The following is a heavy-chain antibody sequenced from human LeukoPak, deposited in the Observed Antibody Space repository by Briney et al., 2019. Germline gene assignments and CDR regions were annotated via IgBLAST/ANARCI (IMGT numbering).Heavy chain of an antibody. CDR1: GGSFSGYY. Sequence: PSETLSLTCAVYGGSFSGYYWSWIRQPPGKGLEWIGEINHSGSTNYNPSLKSRVTISVDTSKNQFSLKLSSVTAADTAVYYCARGDRINYYGMDVWGQGTAVTVSS. D-gene: IGHD1-14*01. CDR2: INHSGST. V-gene: IGHV4-34*01. CDR3: ARGDRINYYGMDV. J-gene: IGHJ6*02.